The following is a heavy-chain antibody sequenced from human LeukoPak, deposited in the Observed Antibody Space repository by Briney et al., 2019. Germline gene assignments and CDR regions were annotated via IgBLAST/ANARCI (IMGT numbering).Heavy chain of an antibody. J-gene: IGHJ6*04. D-gene: IGHD6-13*01. CDR2: INAGNGNT. Sequence: GASVKVSCKASGYTFTSYAMHWVRPAPGQRLEWIGWINAGNGNTKYSQKFQGRVTITRDTSASTGYMELSSLRSEDTAVYYCARGSSSWYPPYYYGMDVWGKGTTVTVSS. CDR1: GYTFTSYA. CDR3: ARGSSSWYPPYYYGMDV. V-gene: IGHV1-3*01.